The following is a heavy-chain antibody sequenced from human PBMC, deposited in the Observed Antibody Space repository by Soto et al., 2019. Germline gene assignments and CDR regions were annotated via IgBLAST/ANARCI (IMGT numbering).Heavy chain of an antibody. V-gene: IGHV4-4*07. CDR3: ARDRGVWFGELLYDNWFDP. CDR2: IYTSGST. D-gene: IGHD3-10*01. J-gene: IGHJ5*02. CDR1: GGSISSYY. Sequence: QVQLQESGPGLVKPSETLSLTCTVSGGSISSYYWSWIRQPAGKGLEWIGRIYTSGSTNYNPSLRSGSTMSVDRSKNQFSLKLRSVAAADTAVYYCARDRGVWFGELLYDNWFDPWGQGTLVTVSS.